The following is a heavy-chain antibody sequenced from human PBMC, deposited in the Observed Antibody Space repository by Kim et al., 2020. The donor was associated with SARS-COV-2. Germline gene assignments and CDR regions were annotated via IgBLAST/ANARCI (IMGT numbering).Heavy chain of an antibody. CDR2: INHSGST. V-gene: IGHV4-34*01. CDR1: GGSFSGYY. CDR3: ARGGYSSSCYGEENWFDP. Sequence: SQTLSLTCAVYGGSFSGYYWSWIRQPPGKGLEWIGEINHSGSTNYNPSLTSRVTISVDTSKNQFSLKLSSVTAADTAGYYCARGGYSSSCYGEENWFDP. J-gene: IGHJ5*02. D-gene: IGHD6-13*01.